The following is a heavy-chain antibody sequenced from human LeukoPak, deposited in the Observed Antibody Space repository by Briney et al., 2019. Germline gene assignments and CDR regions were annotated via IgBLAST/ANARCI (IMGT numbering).Heavy chain of an antibody. Sequence: SETLSLTCTVSGGSISSGGYSWSWIRQHPGKGLEWIGYIYYSGSTYYNPSLKSRVTISVDTSKNQFSLKLSSVTAADTAVYYCARESTAYGFRHFDYWGQGTLVTVSS. CDR2: IYYSGST. D-gene: IGHD5-18*01. CDR3: ARESTAYGFRHFDY. V-gene: IGHV4-31*03. CDR1: GGSISSGGYS. J-gene: IGHJ4*02.